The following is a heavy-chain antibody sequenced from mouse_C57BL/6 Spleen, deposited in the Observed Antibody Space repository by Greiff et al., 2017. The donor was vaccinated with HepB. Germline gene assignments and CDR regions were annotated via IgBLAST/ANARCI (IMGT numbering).Heavy chain of an antibody. V-gene: IGHV5-17*01. J-gene: IGHJ2*01. CDR1: GFTFSDYG. Sequence: EVKLVESGGGLVKPGGSLKLSCAASGFTFSDYGMHWVRQAPEKGLEWVAYISSGSSTIYYADTVKGRFTISRDNAKNTLFLQMTSLRSEYTAMYYCARRGYYGSSYFDDWGQGTTLTVSS. CDR2: ISSGSSTI. CDR3: ARRGYYGSSYFDD. D-gene: IGHD1-1*01.